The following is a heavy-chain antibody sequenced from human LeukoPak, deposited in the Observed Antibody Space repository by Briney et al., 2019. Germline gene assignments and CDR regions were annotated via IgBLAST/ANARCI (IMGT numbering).Heavy chain of an antibody. Sequence: GASVKVSCKASGYTFTGYYMHWVRRAPGQGLEWMGRINPNSGGTNYAQKFQGRVTMTTDTSTSTAYMELRSLRSDDTAVYYCARDDYGDYVSSYWGQGTLVTVSS. D-gene: IGHD4-17*01. CDR3: ARDDYGDYVSSY. CDR2: INPNSGGT. CDR1: GYTFTGYY. V-gene: IGHV1-2*06. J-gene: IGHJ4*02.